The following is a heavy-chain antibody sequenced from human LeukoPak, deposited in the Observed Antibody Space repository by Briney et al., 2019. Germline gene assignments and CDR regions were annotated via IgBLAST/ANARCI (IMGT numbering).Heavy chain of an antibody. J-gene: IGHJ4*02. CDR3: AKARAKAAAAINY. D-gene: IGHD2-2*02. CDR1: GFSFDDYA. V-gene: IGHV3-9*01. Sequence: PGGSLRLSCAVSGFSFDDYAMHWVRQAPGKGLEWFSGISWNSGSIGYADSVKGRFTISRDNAKNSLFLQMNSLRAEDTALYYCAKARAKAAAAINYWGQGSLVTVSS. CDR2: ISWNSGSI.